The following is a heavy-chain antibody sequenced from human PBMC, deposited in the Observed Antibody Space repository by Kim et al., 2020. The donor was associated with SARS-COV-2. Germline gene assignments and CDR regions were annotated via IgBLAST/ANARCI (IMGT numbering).Heavy chain of an antibody. CDR3: ARDRLAGSTYTDY. J-gene: IGHJ4*02. CDR2: INPNSGGT. Sequence: ASVKVSCKASGYTFTDYYMHWVRQAPGQGLEWMGWINPNSGGTNYAQKFQGRVTMTRDTSITTAYVELTSLRSDDTAVYSCARDRLAGSTYTDYWGQGTLVTVSS. V-gene: IGHV1-2*02. CDR1: GYTFTDYY. D-gene: IGHD4-4*01.